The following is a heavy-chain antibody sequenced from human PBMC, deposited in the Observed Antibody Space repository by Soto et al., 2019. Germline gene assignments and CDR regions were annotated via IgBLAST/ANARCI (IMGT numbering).Heavy chain of an antibody. CDR1: AFTFSNFW. Sequence: GWSLRLSCEISAFTFSNFWMTWVPQAPGKRLEWGAALNHNGNQSYYMDSVKGRFTISRDNAKNSVFLQMNSLRGEDTAVYYCATYYDILTGSRFDYWGQGTLVTVSS. D-gene: IGHD3-9*01. CDR3: ATYYDILTGSRFDY. V-gene: IGHV3-7*03. J-gene: IGHJ4*02. CDR2: LNHNGNQS.